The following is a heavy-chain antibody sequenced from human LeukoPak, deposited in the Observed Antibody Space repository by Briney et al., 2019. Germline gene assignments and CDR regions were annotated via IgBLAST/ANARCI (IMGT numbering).Heavy chain of an antibody. CDR3: ARDGRPAEGGMDV. V-gene: IGHV4-39*07. D-gene: IGHD1-26*01. CDR2: VYYSGST. J-gene: IGHJ6*04. Sequence: SETLSLTCTVSGGSISTTNYYWGWIRQSPGKGLAWFGCVYYSGSTYYNPSLKSRVTTSVDTSKNQFSLKLSSVAAADTAVYYCARDGRPAEGGMDVWGKGTTVTISS. CDR1: GGSISTTNYY.